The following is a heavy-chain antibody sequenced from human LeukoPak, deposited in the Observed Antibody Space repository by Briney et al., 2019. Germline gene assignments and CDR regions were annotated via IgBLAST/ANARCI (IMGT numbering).Heavy chain of an antibody. Sequence: SETLSLTCAVYGGSISGYYWSWIRQPPGKGLEWVGEIHYTGGTSYNPSLKSRATISIDTSRNQLSLKLSSVTAADTAFYYCARNYYDNRGEAFDIWGQGTMVTVSS. CDR3: ARNYYDNRGEAFDI. V-gene: IGHV4-34*01. CDR1: GGSISGYY. CDR2: IHYTGGT. D-gene: IGHD3-22*01. J-gene: IGHJ3*02.